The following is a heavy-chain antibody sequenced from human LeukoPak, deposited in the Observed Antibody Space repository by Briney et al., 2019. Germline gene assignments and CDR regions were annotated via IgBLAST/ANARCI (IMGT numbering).Heavy chain of an antibody. CDR1: GFTFSSYG. Sequence: GGSLRLSCAASGFTFSSYGMHWVRQAPGKGLEWVAVISYDGSNKYYADSVKGRFTISRDNSKNTLYLQMNSLRAEDTAVYYCAKDRNSYGSHFDYWGQGTLVTVSS. D-gene: IGHD5-18*01. V-gene: IGHV3-30*18. CDR3: AKDRNSYGSHFDY. CDR2: ISYDGSNK. J-gene: IGHJ4*02.